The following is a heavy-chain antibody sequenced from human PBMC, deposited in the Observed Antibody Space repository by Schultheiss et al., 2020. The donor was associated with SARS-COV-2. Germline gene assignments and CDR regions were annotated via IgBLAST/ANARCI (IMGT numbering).Heavy chain of an antibody. CDR1: GFTFSSYA. J-gene: IGHJ4*02. Sequence: GSLRLSCAASGFTFSSYAMSWVRQAPGKGLEWIGEINHSGSTNYNPSLKSRVTISVDTSKNQFSLKLSSVTAADTAVYYCASLVFDYWGQGTLVTVSS. CDR2: INHSGST. V-gene: IGHV4-34*01. D-gene: IGHD2-8*02. CDR3: ASLVFDY.